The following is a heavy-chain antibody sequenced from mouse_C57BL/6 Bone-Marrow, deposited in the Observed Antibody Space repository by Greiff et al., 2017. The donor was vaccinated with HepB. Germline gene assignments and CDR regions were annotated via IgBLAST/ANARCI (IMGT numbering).Heavy chain of an antibody. V-gene: IGHV5-4*01. J-gene: IGHJ4*01. CDR2: ISDGGSYT. CDR1: GFTFSSYA. D-gene: IGHD1-1*01. Sequence: EVQLQESGGGLVKPGGSLKLSCAASGFTFSSYAMSWVRQTPEKRLEWVATISDGGSYTYYPDNVKGRFTISRDNAKNNLYLQMSHLKSEDTAMYYCARDRYYYGKMDYWGQGTSVTVSS. CDR3: ARDRYYYGKMDY.